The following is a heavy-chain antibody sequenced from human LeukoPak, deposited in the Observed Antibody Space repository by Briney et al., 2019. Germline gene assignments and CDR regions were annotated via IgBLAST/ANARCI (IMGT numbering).Heavy chain of an antibody. D-gene: IGHD3-3*01. J-gene: IGHJ4*02. Sequence: PGGSLRLSCAASGFTFSSYAMHWVRQAPGKGLEWVAVISYDGSNKYYADSVKGRFTISRDNSKNTLYLQMNSLRAEDTAVYYCAKFRGGEDTIFGVVIKAEYYFDYWGQGTLVTVSS. V-gene: IGHV3-30-3*02. CDR2: ISYDGSNK. CDR3: AKFRGGEDTIFGVVIKAEYYFDY. CDR1: GFTFSSYA.